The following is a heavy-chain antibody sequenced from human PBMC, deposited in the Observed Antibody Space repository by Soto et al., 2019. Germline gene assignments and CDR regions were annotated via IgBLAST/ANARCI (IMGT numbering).Heavy chain of an antibody. D-gene: IGHD3-10*01. CDR1: GYTFTSYA. CDR3: ARASGSSSRNTPRYYFDY. Sequence: QVQLVQSGAEVKKPGASVKVSCKASGYTFTSYAMHWVRQAPGQRLEWMGWINAGNGNTKYSQKFQGRVTITRDTAASTAYMELSSLRSEDTAVYYCARASGSSSRNTPRYYFDYWGQGTLVTVSS. V-gene: IGHV1-3*01. CDR2: INAGNGNT. J-gene: IGHJ4*02.